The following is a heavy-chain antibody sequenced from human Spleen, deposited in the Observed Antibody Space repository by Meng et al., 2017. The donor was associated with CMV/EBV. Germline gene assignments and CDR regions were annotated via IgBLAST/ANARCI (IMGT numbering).Heavy chain of an antibody. V-gene: IGHV4-34*01. CDR3: SRVGKDRSGGDCSFDH. Sequence: GSLRLSCAVYGGSFSGYYWSWIRQPPGKGLEWIGEINHSGSTNYNPSLKSRVTISVDTSKNQFSLKLSSVTAADTAVYYCSRVGKDRSGGDCSFDHWGQGTLVTVSS. J-gene: IGHJ4*02. D-gene: IGHD2-21*01. CDR2: INHSGST. CDR1: GGSFSGYY.